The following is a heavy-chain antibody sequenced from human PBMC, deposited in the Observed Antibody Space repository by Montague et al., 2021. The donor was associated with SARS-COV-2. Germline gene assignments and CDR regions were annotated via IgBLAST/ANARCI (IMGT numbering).Heavy chain of an antibody. D-gene: IGHD6-13*01. J-gene: IGHJ6*02. V-gene: IGHV6-1*01. CDR3: ASGRMVPYSSSWTTLYYYYGMDV. CDR1: GDSVSSNSAA. Sequence: CAISGDSVSSNSAAWNWIRQSPSRGLEWLGRTYYRSKWYNDYAVXXKSRITINPDTSKNQFPLQLNSVTPEDTAVYYCASGRMVPYSSSWTTLYYYYGMDVWGQGTTVTVSS. CDR2: TYYRSKWYN.